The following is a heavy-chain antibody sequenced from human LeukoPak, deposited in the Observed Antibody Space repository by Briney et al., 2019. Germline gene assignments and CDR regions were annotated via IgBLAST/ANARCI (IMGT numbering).Heavy chain of an antibody. D-gene: IGHD6-13*01. CDR3: TTEGDDIAEAWFDF. J-gene: IGHJ4*02. CDR1: GFTFTNAW. V-gene: IGHV3-15*01. CDR2: IKTKDDGATT. Sequence: GGSLRLSCVASGFTFTNAWMSWVRQAPGKGLEWVGRIKTKDDGATTDYAAPVKGRFTISRDDSNNTLLLQMNSLKTDDTAVYYCTTEGDDIAEAWFDFWGQGTLVTVSS.